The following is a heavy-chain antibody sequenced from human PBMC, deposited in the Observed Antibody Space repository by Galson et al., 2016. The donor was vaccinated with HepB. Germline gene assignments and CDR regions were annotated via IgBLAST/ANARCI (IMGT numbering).Heavy chain of an antibody. CDR1: GGSISRSSDY. D-gene: IGHD3-10*01. J-gene: IGHJ6*02. Sequence: ETLSLTCSVSGGSISRSSDYWGWIRQPPGKGLEWIGTIYYSGSTYYNPSLNSRVTISVDASKNQFSLKVSSVTAADTAVYYCARAVWLPLSGMDVWGQGTTVTVSS. V-gene: IGHV4-39*07. CDR3: ARAVWLPLSGMDV. CDR2: IYYSGST.